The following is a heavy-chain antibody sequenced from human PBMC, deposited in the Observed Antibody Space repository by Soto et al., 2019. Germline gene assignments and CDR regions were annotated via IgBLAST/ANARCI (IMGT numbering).Heavy chain of an antibody. CDR2: ISAYNGNT. Sequence: ASVKVSCKASGYTFTSYGISWVRQAPGQGPEWMGWISAYNGNTNYAQKLQGRVTMTTDTSTSTAYMELRSLRSDDTAVYYCAREGMYYYDSSGIDYWGQGTLVTVSS. J-gene: IGHJ4*02. CDR1: GYTFTSYG. D-gene: IGHD3-22*01. V-gene: IGHV1-18*01. CDR3: AREGMYYYDSSGIDY.